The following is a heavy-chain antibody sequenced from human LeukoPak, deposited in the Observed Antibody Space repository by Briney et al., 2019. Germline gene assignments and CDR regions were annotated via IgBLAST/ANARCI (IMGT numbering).Heavy chain of an antibody. CDR1: ADSISNSY. CDR2: IYTSGST. V-gene: IGHV4-4*07. Sequence: SETLSLTCSVTADSISNSYWSWIRQSAGKGLEWIGRIYTSGSTNYNPSLKSRVTMSVDKSKNQFSLKVTSVTAADTAVYYCAMLRLGELSLLANAYDIWGQGTMVIVSS. CDR3: AMLRLGELSLLANAYDI. J-gene: IGHJ3*02. D-gene: IGHD3-16*02.